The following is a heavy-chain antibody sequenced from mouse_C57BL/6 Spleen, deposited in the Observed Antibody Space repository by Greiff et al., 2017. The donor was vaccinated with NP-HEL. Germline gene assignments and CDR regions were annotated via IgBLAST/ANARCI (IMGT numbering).Heavy chain of an antibody. J-gene: IGHJ3*01. CDR3: TTDYYGSIPFAY. V-gene: IGHV14-4*01. Sequence: VQLQQSGAELVRPGASVKLSCTASGFNIKDDYMHWVKQRPEQGLEWIGWIDPENGDTEYASKFQGKATITADTSSNTAYLQLSSLTSEDTAVYYCTTDYYGSIPFAYWGQGTLVTVSA. CDR1: GFNIKDDY. CDR2: IDPENGDT. D-gene: IGHD1-1*01.